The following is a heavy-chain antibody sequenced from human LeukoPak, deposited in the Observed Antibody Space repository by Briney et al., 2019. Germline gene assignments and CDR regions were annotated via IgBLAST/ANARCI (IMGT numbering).Heavy chain of an antibody. J-gene: IGHJ4*02. V-gene: IGHV5-51*01. CDR2: IYPGDSDT. CDR1: GYSFTSYW. CDR3: ARGPYYYDSSGYYSDFDY. Sequence: GESLKISCKGSGYSFTSYWIGWVRQMPGKGLEWMGIIYPGDSDTRYSPSFQGQVTISADKSISTAYLQWSSLKASDTAMYYCARGPYYYDSSGYYSDFDYWGQGTLVTVSS. D-gene: IGHD3-22*01.